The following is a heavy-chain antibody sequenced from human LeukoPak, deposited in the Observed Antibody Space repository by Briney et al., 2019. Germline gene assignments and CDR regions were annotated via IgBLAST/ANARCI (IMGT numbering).Heavy chain of an antibody. J-gene: IGHJ4*02. D-gene: IGHD3-10*01. V-gene: IGHV3-21*01. CDR1: GFSLRDYS. Sequence: GGSLRLSCAASGFSLRDYSMDWVRQAPGKGLEWVSSISSSSRYTFYVDSVKGRFTISRDNAKNSLYLQMNSLRAEDTAVYYCARSGSYPDYWGQGTLVTVSS. CDR3: ARSGSYPDY. CDR2: ISSSSRYT.